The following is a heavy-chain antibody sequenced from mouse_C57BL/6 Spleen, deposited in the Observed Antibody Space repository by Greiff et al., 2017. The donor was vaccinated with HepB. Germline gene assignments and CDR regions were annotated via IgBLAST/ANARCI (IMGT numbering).Heavy chain of an antibody. V-gene: IGHV1-76*01. Sequence: VKLQESGAELVRPGASVKLSCKASGYTFTDYYINWVKQRPGQGLEWIARIYPGSGNTYYNEKFKGKATLTAEKSSSTAYMQLSSLTSEDSAVYFCARAGQATFDYWGQGTTLTVSS. CDR2: IYPGSGNT. CDR1: GYTFTDYY. D-gene: IGHD3-2*02. CDR3: ARAGQATFDY. J-gene: IGHJ2*01.